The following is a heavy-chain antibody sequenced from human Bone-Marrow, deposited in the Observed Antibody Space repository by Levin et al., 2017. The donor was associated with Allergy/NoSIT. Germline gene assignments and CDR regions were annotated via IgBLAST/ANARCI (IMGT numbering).Heavy chain of an antibody. D-gene: IGHD6-25*01. J-gene: IGHJ5*02. CDR3: ARRAAGTSIWFDP. CDR2: IDPNDSNT. Sequence: GESLKISCKGSGYAFNNYWISWVRQRPGKGLEWMGRIDPNDSNTNYSPSFQGHVTISADKASSTAYLQWSSLPASDTAMYFCARRAAGTSIWFDPWGQGTLITVSS. V-gene: IGHV5-10-1*01. CDR1: GYAFNNYW.